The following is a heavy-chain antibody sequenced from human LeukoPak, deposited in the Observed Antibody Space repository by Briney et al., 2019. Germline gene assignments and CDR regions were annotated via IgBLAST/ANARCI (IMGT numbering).Heavy chain of an antibody. D-gene: IGHD6-19*01. CDR1: GGSISSGGYY. CDR3: ASHLPYSSGPRYSMDV. CDR2: IYYSGST. V-gene: IGHV4-61*08. J-gene: IGHJ6*02. Sequence: SQTLSLTCTVSGGSISSGGYYWSWIRQPPGKGLEWIGYIYYSGSTNYNPSLKSRVTISVDTSKNQFSLKLSSVTAADTAVYYCASHLPYSSGPRYSMDVWGQGTTVTVSS.